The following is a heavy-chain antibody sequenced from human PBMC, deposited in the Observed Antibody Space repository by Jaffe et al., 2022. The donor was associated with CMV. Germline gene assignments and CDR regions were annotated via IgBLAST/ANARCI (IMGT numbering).Heavy chain of an antibody. J-gene: IGHJ4*02. CDR2: ISGSGGST. CDR3: AKAYDFWSGYIPLGFDY. D-gene: IGHD3-3*01. V-gene: IGHV3-23*01. Sequence: EVQLLESGGGLVQPGGSLRLSCAASGFTFSSYAMSWVRQAPGKGLEWVSAISGSGGSTYYADSVKGRFTISRDNSKNTLYLQMNSLRAEDTAVYYCAKAYDFWSGYIPLGFDYWGQGTLVTVSS. CDR1: GFTFSSYA.